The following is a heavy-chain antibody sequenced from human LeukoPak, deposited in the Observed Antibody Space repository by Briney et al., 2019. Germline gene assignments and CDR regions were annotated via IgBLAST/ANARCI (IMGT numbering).Heavy chain of an antibody. CDR2: IDFDGSTS. D-gene: IGHD1-26*01. J-gene: IGHJ5*02. CDR3: ARGRNLGYNWFDP. Sequence: GGSLRLSCAASGFMLSNYWMHWVRQAPGKGLVWVSRIDFDGSTSSHADSVKGRFTISRDNAKNTLYLQMNSLRAEDTAVYHCARGRNLGYNWFDPWGQGTLVIVSS. V-gene: IGHV3-74*01. CDR1: GFMLSNYW.